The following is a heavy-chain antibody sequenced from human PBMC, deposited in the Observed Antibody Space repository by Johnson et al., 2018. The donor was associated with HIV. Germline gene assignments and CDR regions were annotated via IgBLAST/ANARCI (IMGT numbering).Heavy chain of an antibody. V-gene: IGHV3-9*01. Sequence: VQLVESGGGLVQPGRSLRLSCAASGFTFDDYAMHWVRQAPGKGLEWVSGISWNSGSLGYVDSVKGRFTISRDNSKNTVYLQMNSLRDEDTSVYYCTIWRWGWAGQEALDIWGPGTMVTVSS. CDR2: ISWNSGSL. D-gene: IGHD5-24*01. J-gene: IGHJ3*02. CDR1: GFTFDDYA. CDR3: TIWRWGWAGQEALDI.